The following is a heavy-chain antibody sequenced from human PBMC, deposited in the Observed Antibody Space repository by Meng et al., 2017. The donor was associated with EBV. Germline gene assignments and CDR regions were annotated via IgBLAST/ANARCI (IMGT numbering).Heavy chain of an antibody. CDR1: GYTFSSYY. CDR2: INPTGENT. J-gene: IGHJ4*02. Sequence: VPLVQFGAELKKPVTSMKVPCKASGYTFSSYYIHWVREAPGQGLEWMVMINPTGENTAYAQKFQGRVTMTRDMSTSSVYMELSSLRPDDTALYYCARAWGYTGNYYYFDYWGQGTLVTVSS. D-gene: IGHD1-26*01. CDR3: ARAWGYTGNYYYFDY. V-gene: IGHV1-46*01.